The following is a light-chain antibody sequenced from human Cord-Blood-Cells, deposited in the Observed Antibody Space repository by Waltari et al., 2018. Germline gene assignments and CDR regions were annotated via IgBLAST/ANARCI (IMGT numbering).Light chain of an antibody. CDR2: LGS. CDR1: QSLLHSNGSNY. Sequence: DMVMTQSPLPLPVTAGEPSSSPCGSPQSLLHSNGSNYFDWYLQKPGQSPQLLIYLGSNRASGVPDRFSGSGSGTDFTLKISRVEAEDVGVYYCMQALQTPWTFGQGTKVEIK. V-gene: IGKV2-28*01. CDR3: MQALQTPWT. J-gene: IGKJ1*01.